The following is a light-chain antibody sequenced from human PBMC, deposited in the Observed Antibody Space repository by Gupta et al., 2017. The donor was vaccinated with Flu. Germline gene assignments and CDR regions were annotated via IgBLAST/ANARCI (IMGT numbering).Light chain of an antibody. CDR3: GTWDNSLSVWV. V-gene: IGLV1-51*01. CDR1: SSNIGNDY. Sequence: QSVLTQPPSVSAAPGQKVTISCSGSSSNIGNDYVSWYQQLPGTAPKLLIYDNNKRPSGIPARFSGSKSGTSATLGITGLQTGDEADYYCGTWDNSLSVWVFGGGTKLTVL. J-gene: IGLJ3*02. CDR2: DNN.